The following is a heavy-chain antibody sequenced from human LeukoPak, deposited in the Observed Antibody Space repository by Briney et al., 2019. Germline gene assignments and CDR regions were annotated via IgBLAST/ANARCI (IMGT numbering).Heavy chain of an antibody. CDR3: ARDGHGDILTGYYPH. Sequence: SETLSLTCTVSGGSISSGSYYWSWIRQPAGKGLEWIGRIYTSGSTNYNPSLKSRVTISVDTSKNQFSLKLSSVTAADTAVYYCARDGHGDILTGYYPHWGQGTLVTVSS. D-gene: IGHD3-9*01. CDR2: IYTSGST. CDR1: GGSISSGSYY. V-gene: IGHV4-61*02. J-gene: IGHJ4*02.